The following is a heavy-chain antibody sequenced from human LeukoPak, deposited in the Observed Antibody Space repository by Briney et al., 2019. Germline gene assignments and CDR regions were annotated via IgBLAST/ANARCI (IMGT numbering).Heavy chain of an antibody. CDR3: AKDTPRGSNYGYFDY. D-gene: IGHD5-18*01. Sequence: GGSLRLSCAASGFTFSSYAMHWVRQAPGKGLEWVSTISGSDGDTYYADSVKGRFTISRDNSKNTLYLQMNSLRAEDTAVYYCAKDTPRGSNYGYFDYWGQETLLTVSS. V-gene: IGHV3-23*01. CDR1: GFTFSSYA. J-gene: IGHJ4*02. CDR2: ISGSDGDT.